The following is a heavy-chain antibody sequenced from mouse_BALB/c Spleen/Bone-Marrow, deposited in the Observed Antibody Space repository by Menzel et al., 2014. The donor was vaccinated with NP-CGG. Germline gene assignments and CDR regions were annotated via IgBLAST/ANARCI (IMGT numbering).Heavy chain of an antibody. V-gene: IGHV1S130*01. J-gene: IGHJ2*01. D-gene: IGHD4-1*01. Sequence: LQESGSVLVRPGASVKLSCKASGYTFTSSWMHWAKQRPGQGLEWIGEIHPNSGNTNYNEKFKGKATLTVDTSSSTAYVDLSSLTSEDSAAYYCARELGRGYYFDYWGQGTTLTVSS. CDR3: ARELGRGYYFDY. CDR1: GYTFTSSW. CDR2: IHPNSGNT.